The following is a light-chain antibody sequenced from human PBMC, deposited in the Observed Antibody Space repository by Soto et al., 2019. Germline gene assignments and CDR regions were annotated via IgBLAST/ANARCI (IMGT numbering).Light chain of an antibody. J-gene: IGLJ2*01. CDR1: TSDVDYNR. V-gene: IGLV2-14*01. CDR2: EVT. Sequence: QSALTQPASVTGSPGQSITISCTGTTSDVDYNRVSWYQQYPGTAPKLMINEVTNRPSGVSDRFSGSRSGNTASLTISGLQPEDEADYYCSSYAGSNKYVVFGGGTKLTVL. CDR3: SSYAGSNKYVV.